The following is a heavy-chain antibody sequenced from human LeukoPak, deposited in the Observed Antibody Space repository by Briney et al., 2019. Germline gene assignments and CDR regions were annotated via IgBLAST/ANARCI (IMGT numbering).Heavy chain of an antibody. V-gene: IGHV4-34*01. Sequence: SETLSLTCAVYGGSFSGYYWIWIRQPPGKGLEWIGEIYHSGSTNYNPSLKSRVTISVDKSKNQFSLKLSSVTAADTAVYYCARGGGYRFDYWGQGTLVTVSS. D-gene: IGHD1-26*01. CDR2: IYHSGST. J-gene: IGHJ4*02. CDR1: GGSFSGYY. CDR3: ARGGGYRFDY.